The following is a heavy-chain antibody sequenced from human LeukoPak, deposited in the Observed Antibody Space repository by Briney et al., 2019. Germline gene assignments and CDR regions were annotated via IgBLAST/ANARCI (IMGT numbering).Heavy chain of an antibody. Sequence: PGRSLRLSCAASGFTFDDYAMHWVRQAPGKGLECVSGISWNGGSIGYADSVKGRFTISRDNAKNSLYLQMNSLRAEDTALYYCAKDIYSERYAPDYWGQGTLVTVSS. CDR2: ISWNGGSI. CDR1: GFTFDDYA. CDR3: AKDIYSERYAPDY. J-gene: IGHJ4*02. D-gene: IGHD3-16*01. V-gene: IGHV3-9*01.